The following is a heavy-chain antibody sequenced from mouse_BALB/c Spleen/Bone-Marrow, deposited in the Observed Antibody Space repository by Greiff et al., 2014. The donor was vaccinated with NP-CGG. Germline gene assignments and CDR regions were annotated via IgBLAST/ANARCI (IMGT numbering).Heavy chain of an antibody. CDR2: IWADGST. J-gene: IGHJ4*01. CDR1: GFSLTNYG. CDR3: ARITTATGAMDY. Sequence: LQESGPGLVAPSQSLSITCTVSGFSLTNYGVHWVRQPPGKGLEWLGVIWADGSTNYNSALMSRLSISKDNPKSQVFFKMNSLQTDDTAMYYCARITTATGAMDYWGQGTSATVSS. D-gene: IGHD1-2*01. V-gene: IGHV2-9*02.